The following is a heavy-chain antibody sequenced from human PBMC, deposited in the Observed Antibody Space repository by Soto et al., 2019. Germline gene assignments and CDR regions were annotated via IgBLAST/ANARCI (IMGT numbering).Heavy chain of an antibody. Sequence: VGSLRLSCAASGFTFSSYAMSWVRQAPGKGLEWVSAISGSGGSTYYADSVKGRFTISRDNSKNTLYLQMNSLRAEDTAVYYCAKVALNYCSGGSCGGMDVWGQGTTVTVSS. CDR3: AKVALNYCSGGSCGGMDV. CDR1: GFTFSSYA. V-gene: IGHV3-23*01. J-gene: IGHJ6*02. CDR2: ISGSGGST. D-gene: IGHD2-15*01.